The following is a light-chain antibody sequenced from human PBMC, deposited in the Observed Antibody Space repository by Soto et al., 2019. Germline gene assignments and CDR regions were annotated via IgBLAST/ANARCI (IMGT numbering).Light chain of an antibody. V-gene: IGKV3-11*01. J-gene: IGKJ2*01. Sequence: EVVLTQSPATLSLSPGERATLSCRASQTLANYLAWYQQRSGQAPRLLIYDASNRATGIPARFSGSGSGTDFTLTISSLEPEDSAVYYCQQRSDSYTFGQGTTLEIK. CDR1: QTLANY. CDR3: QQRSDSYT. CDR2: DAS.